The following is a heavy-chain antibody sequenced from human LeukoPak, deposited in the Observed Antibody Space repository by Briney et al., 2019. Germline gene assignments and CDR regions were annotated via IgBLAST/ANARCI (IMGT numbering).Heavy chain of an antibody. J-gene: IGHJ5*02. CDR3: AKAWPELRDES. D-gene: IGHD1-26*01. CDR2: ISGGGHDT. V-gene: IGHV3-23*01. CDR1: GFTFYNYA. Sequence: PGGSLRLSCAASGFTFYNYAMCWVRQAPGKGLEWVSAISGGGHDTYYADSVKGRFTISRDNSKNTLFLQMNSLRAEDTAVYYCAKAWPELRDESWGQGTLVTVSS.